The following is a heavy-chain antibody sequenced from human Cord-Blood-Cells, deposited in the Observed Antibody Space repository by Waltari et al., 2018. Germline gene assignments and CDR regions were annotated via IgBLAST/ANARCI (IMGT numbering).Heavy chain of an antibody. CDR2: IYYSGST. CDR1: VGSITSISYY. J-gene: IGHJ5*02. V-gene: IGHV4-39*01. D-gene: IGHD2-8*01. Sequence: QLQLHDSGPGLVRPSETLSLTCTVSVGSITSISYYWGWIRQPPGEGLELIGSIYYSGSTNYNPSLKSRVTISVDTSKNQFSLKLSSVTAADTAVYYCARHGRYRTNGVCNWFDPWGQGTMVTVSS. CDR3: ARHGRYRTNGVCNWFDP.